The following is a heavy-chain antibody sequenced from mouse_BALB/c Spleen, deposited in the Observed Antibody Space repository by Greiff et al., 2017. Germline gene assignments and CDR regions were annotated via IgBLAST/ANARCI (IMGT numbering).Heavy chain of an antibody. V-gene: IGHV5-9-4*01. J-gene: IGHJ4*01. Sequence: EVQLVESGGGLVKPGGSLKLSCAASGFTFSSYAMSWVRQSPEKRLEWVAEISSGGSYTYYPDTVTGRFTISRDNAKNTLYLEMSSLRSEDTAMYYCARNDYGGYYAMDYWGQGTSVTVSS. D-gene: IGHD2-4*01. CDR2: ISSGGSYT. CDR1: GFTFSSYA. CDR3: ARNDYGGYYAMDY.